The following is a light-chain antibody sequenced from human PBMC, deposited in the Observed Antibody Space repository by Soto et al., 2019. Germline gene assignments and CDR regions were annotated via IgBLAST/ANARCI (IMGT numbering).Light chain of an antibody. V-gene: IGKV3-20*01. CDR1: QSVSSN. CDR2: DAS. CDR3: QHYAHNSPIA. Sequence: EIVLTQSPGTLSLSPGERATLSCRASQSVSSNLAWYQQKPGQAPRLLIYDASNRATGIPARFSGSGSGTDFTLTISRLEPEDFALYYCQHYAHNSPIAFGQGTRLEIK. J-gene: IGKJ5*01.